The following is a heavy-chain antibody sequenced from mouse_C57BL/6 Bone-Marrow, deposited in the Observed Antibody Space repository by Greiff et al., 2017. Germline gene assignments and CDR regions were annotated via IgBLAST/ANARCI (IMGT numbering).Heavy chain of an antibody. CDR2: IYPENGDT. Sequence: EVQLQQSGAELVRPGASVKLSCTASGFNIKDDYMHWVKQRPEQGLEWIGWIYPENGDTEYASKFQGKATITADTSSNTAYLQLSSLTSEDTAVYYCTTWDGGFAYWGQGTLVTVSA. V-gene: IGHV14-4*01. J-gene: IGHJ3*01. CDR1: GFNIKDDY. D-gene: IGHD2-3*01. CDR3: TTWDGGFAY.